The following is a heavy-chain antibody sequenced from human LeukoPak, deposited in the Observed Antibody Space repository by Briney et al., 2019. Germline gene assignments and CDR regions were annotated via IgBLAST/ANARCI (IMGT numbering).Heavy chain of an antibody. Sequence: ASVKVSCNASGYTFTGYYMHWVRQAPGQGLEWMGWINPNSGGTNYAQKFQGRVTMTRDTSISTAYMELSRLRSDDTAVYYCARAGWYCSGGSCLVDWFDPWGQGTLVTVSS. CDR3: ARAGWYCSGGSCLVDWFDP. J-gene: IGHJ5*02. D-gene: IGHD2-15*01. CDR1: GYTFTGYY. CDR2: INPNSGGT. V-gene: IGHV1-2*02.